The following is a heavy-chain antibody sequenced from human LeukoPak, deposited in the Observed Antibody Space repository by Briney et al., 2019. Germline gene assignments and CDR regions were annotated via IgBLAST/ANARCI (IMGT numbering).Heavy chain of an antibody. V-gene: IGHV1-2*02. CDR1: GYTFTGYY. Sequence: ASVKVSCKASGYTFTGYYMHWVRQAPGQGLEWMGWINPNSGGTNYAQKFQGRVTMTRDTSISTAYMELSRLRSDDTAVYYCAREDGYSSSSGAFDIWGQGTMVTVSS. J-gene: IGHJ3*02. CDR2: INPNSGGT. CDR3: AREDGYSSSSGAFDI. D-gene: IGHD6-6*01.